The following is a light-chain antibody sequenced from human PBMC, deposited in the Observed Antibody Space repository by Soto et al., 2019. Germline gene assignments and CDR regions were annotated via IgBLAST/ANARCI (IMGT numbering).Light chain of an antibody. CDR3: QQYLSLPVT. Sequence: EIVLTQSPATLSLSPGERATLSCRASQTVTSNYLAWYQQKPGQAPRLLIYGASSRATDIPHRFSGSGSGTDFTLTISRLEPEDFALYYCQQYLSLPVTFGQGTKVDIK. J-gene: IGKJ2*01. V-gene: IGKV3-20*01. CDR2: GAS. CDR1: QTVTSNY.